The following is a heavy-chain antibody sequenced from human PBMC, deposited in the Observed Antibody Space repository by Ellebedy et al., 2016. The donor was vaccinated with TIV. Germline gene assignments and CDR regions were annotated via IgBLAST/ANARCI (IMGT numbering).Heavy chain of an antibody. CDR3: ARTHTAMLEYNYGMDV. V-gene: IGHV1-3*01. CDR1: GYTFTNNA. CDR2: INVGNGNT. Sequence: AASVKVSCKASGYTFTNNAIHLVRQAPGQRLEYMGWINVGNGNTKYSQKFQGRVTITRDTSASPAYMELSSLRSEDTAVYYCARTHTAMLEYNYGMDVWGQGTTVTVSS. D-gene: IGHD5-18*01. J-gene: IGHJ6*02.